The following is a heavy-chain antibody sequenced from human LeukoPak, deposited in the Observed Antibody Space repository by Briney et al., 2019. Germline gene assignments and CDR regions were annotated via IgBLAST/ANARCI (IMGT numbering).Heavy chain of an antibody. CDR1: GFTFSSYG. D-gene: IGHD2-2*01. J-gene: IGHJ6*02. CDR2: IWYDGSNK. CDR3: ARDPGIVVVPAAMPYYYGMDV. V-gene: IGHV3-33*01. Sequence: GGSLRPSCAASGFTFSSYGMHWVRQAPGKGLEWVAVIWYDGSNKYYADSVKGRFTISRDNSKNTLYLQMNSLRAEDTAVYYCARDPGIVVVPAAMPYYYGMDVWGQGTTVTVSS.